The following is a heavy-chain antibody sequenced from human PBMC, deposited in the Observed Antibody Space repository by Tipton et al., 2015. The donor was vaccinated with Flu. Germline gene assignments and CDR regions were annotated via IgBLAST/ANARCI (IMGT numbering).Heavy chain of an antibody. V-gene: IGHV4-61*02. CDR2: IYTSGST. J-gene: IGHJ4*02. CDR1: GGSISSGSYY. CDR3: ARLPLALSYFDY. Sequence: TLSLTCTVSGGSISSGSYYWTWIRQPAGKGLEWIGRIYTSGSTNYNPSLKSRVTMSLDTSKNQFSMKLSSVTAADTAVYYCARLPLALSYFDYWGQGTLVTVSS.